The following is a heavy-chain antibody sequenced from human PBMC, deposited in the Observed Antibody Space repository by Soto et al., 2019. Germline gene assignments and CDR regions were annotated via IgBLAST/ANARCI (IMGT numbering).Heavy chain of an antibody. CDR2: ISYDGSNK. CDR3: AKGPGGYGDFDY. D-gene: IGHD5-12*01. CDR1: GFTFSSYA. J-gene: IGHJ4*02. Sequence: QVQLVESGGGVVQPGRSLRLSCAASGFTFSSYAIHWVRQAPGKGLEWVAVISYDGSNKYYADSVKGRFTISRDNTKNTLSLQMNSLRAVDTAVYYCAKGPGGYGDFDYWGQGTLVTVSS. V-gene: IGHV3-30-3*01.